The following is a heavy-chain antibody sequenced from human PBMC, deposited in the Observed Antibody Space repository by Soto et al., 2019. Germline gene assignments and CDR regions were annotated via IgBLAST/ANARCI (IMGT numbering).Heavy chain of an antibody. D-gene: IGHD6-19*01. J-gene: IGHJ4*02. Sequence: QVQLQESGPGLVKPSQTLSLTCTVSGGSISSGDYYWSWIRQPPGKALEWIGYIYYSGSTYYNPSPTSRVTISVDTSKNQFARKLSSVTAADKAVYYCARGGIKAVAGTFDYWGQGTLVTVSS. CDR1: GGSISSGDYY. CDR3: ARGGIKAVAGTFDY. CDR2: IYYSGST. V-gene: IGHV4-30-4*01.